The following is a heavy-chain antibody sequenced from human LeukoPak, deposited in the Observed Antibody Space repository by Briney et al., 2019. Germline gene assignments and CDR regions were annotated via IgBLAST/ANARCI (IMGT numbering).Heavy chain of an antibody. CDR2: THYTGTT. CDR1: GGSITSDY. V-gene: IGHV4-59*01. Sequence: SETLSLTCTVSGGSITSDYWSWIRQPPGKGLEWIAYTHYTGTTYYNPSLKSRVTISVDRSRNQFSLRLRSVTAADTAVHYCARPQWLVTMGPWFDPWGQGTLVTVSS. J-gene: IGHJ5*02. CDR3: ARPQWLVTMGPWFDP. D-gene: IGHD6-19*01.